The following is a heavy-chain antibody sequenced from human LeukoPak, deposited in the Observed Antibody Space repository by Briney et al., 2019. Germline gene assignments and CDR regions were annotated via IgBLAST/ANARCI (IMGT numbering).Heavy chain of an antibody. CDR3: ARWGYDYYYYYGMDV. CDR2: MNPNSGNT. D-gene: IGHD2-2*01. V-gene: IGHV1-8*01. CDR1: GYTFTSYD. Sequence: ASVKVSCKASGYTFTSYDINWVRQATGQGLEWIGWMNPNSGNTGYAQKFQGRVTMTRNTSISTAYMELSSLRSEDTAVYYCARWGYDYYYYYGMDVWGQGTTVTVSS. J-gene: IGHJ6*02.